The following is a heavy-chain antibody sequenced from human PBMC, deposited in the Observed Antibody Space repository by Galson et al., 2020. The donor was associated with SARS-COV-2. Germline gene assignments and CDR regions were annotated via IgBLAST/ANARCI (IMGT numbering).Heavy chain of an antibody. D-gene: IGHD3-10*01. Sequence: TLSLTCTVSGASISRSYWSWIRQPPGKALEWLALIDWDDDKYYSTSLKTRLTISKDTSKNQVVLTMTNMDPVDTATYYCARSMVRGVIDDAFDIWGQGTMVTVSS. CDR1: GASISRSY. V-gene: IGHV2-70*01. J-gene: IGHJ3*02. CDR2: IDWDDDK. CDR3: ARSMVRGVIDDAFDI.